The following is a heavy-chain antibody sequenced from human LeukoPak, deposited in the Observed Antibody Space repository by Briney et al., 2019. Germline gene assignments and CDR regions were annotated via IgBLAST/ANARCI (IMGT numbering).Heavy chain of an antibody. CDR3: ATGLSQYYDL. Sequence: GGSLTLSCGASGITFSDYWMHWVRQAPGKGLVWVSRINSDGSSTIYADSVKGRFTISRDNAKNTVYLQMNSLRAEDTAAFYCATGLSQYYDLWGRGTLVTVSS. D-gene: IGHD2-8*02. CDR1: GITFSDYW. J-gene: IGHJ2*01. V-gene: IGHV3-74*01. CDR2: INSDGSST.